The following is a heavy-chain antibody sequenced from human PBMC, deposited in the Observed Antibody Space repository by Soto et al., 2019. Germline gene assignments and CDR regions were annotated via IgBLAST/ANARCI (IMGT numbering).Heavy chain of an antibody. V-gene: IGHV1-18*01. CDR1: VYTFTRDR. CDR3: ARLIYGDYGYFDC. D-gene: IGHD4-17*01. CDR2: ISAYNGNT. J-gene: IGHJ4*02. Sequence: VKVSCKASVYTFTRDRISCVRNTPGQGLEWMGWISAYNGNTNYAQKLQGRVTMTTDTSTSTAYMELRSLRSDDTAVYYCARLIYGDYGYFDCWGQGTLVTVSS.